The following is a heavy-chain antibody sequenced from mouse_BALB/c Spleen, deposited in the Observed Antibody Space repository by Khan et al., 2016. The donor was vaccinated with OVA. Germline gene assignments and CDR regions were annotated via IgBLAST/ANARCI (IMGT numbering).Heavy chain of an antibody. CDR1: GYTLTSYY. CDR2: IYPVDGSS. J-gene: IGHJ2*01. D-gene: IGHD1-1*01. V-gene: IGHV1S56*01. CDR3: GRGYYGYLDY. Sequence: QVQLQQSGPELVRPGASVKMSCKASGYTLTSYYIHWVKQRPGQGLEWIGWIYPVDGSSKYNEKFKGKSTLTADKSSSTAYMLLSSLTSEDSAIXFCGRGYYGYLDYWGQGTTLTVSS.